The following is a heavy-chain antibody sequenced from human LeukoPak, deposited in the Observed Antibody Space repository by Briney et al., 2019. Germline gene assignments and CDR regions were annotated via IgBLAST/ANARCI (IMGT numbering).Heavy chain of an antibody. V-gene: IGHV4-39*01. CDR1: GGSISSVSYY. D-gene: IGHD3-22*01. Sequence: SETLSLTCAVSGGSISSVSYYWGWIRQPPGKGLEWIGNTYNSGSTYYNPSLKSRVTISVDTSKNQFSLKLTSVTAADTAMYYCASSLYDTRGYYFDYWGQGTLVTVSS. CDR2: TYNSGST. CDR3: ASSLYDTRGYYFDY. J-gene: IGHJ4*02.